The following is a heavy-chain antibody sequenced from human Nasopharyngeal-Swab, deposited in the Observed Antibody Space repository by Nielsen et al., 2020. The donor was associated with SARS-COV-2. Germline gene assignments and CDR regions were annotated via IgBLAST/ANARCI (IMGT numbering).Heavy chain of an antibody. CDR2: IFWDNDK. CDR3: ARRDSGEYEWFFDS. J-gene: IGHJ4*02. V-gene: IGHV2-5*02. D-gene: IGHD4-17*01. Sequence: RQAPGKALECLGLIFWDNDKRYSPSLKNRLAITKDASKNQVVLTMTDMDPVDTGTYYCARRDSGEYEWFFDSWGQGTLVTVSS.